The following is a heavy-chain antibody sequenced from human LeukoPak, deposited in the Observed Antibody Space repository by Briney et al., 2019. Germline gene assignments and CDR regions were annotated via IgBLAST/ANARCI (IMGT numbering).Heavy chain of an antibody. CDR3: AKGYYYYYYMDV. V-gene: IGHV3-23*01. CDR2: ISGSGGST. CDR1: GFTFSSYA. Sequence: GGSLRPSCAASGFTFSSYAMSWVRQAPGKGLEWVSAISGSGGSTYYADSVKGRFTISRDNSKNTLYLQMNSLRAEDTAVYYCAKGYYYYYYMDVWGKGTTVTVSS. J-gene: IGHJ6*03.